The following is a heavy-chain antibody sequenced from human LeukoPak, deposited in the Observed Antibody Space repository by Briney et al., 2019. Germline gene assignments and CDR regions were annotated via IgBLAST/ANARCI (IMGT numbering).Heavy chain of an antibody. V-gene: IGHV3-9*01. CDR3: AKATKDSSSWYELDY. D-gene: IGHD6-13*01. CDR2: ISWNSGSI. J-gene: IGHJ4*02. Sequence: GGSLRLSCAASGFTFSSYSMNWVRQAPGKGLEWVSGISWNSGSIGYADSVKGRFTISRDNAKNSLYLQMNSLRAEDTALYYCAKATKDSSSWYELDYWGQGTLVTVSS. CDR1: GFTFSSYS.